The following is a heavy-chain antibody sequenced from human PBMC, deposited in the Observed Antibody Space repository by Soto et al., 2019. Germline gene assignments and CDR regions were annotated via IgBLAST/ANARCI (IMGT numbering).Heavy chain of an antibody. Sequence: PGEPLKISCKGSGYSFTTFWIGWVRQMHGKGLEWMAFIYPDDSDIRYSPSFQGLVTISADKSISTAYLQWSSLKASDSAMYYFTRHGPDIVHDFWVRGTPVTVSS. CDR3: TRHGPDIVHDF. V-gene: IGHV5-51*01. D-gene: IGHD2-8*01. J-gene: IGHJ4*01. CDR2: IYPDDSDI. CDR1: GYSFTTFW.